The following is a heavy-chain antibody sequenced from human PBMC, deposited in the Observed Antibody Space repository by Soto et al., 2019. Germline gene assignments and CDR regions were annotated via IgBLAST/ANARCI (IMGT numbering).Heavy chain of an antibody. V-gene: IGHV3-23*01. Sequence: GESLKISCVTSGFTMSNYVMNWVRQAPGKGLEWISAITRTSGTTYYADSVKGRSTVSRDNSKNTLLLQLSNLRADDTATYYCATSSRDRITVFGEVMNPPFVNWFDRWGQGTLVTVSS. D-gene: IGHD3-3*01. CDR1: GFTMSNYV. J-gene: IGHJ5*02. CDR3: ATSSRDRITVFGEVMNPPFVNWFDR. CDR2: ITRTSGTT.